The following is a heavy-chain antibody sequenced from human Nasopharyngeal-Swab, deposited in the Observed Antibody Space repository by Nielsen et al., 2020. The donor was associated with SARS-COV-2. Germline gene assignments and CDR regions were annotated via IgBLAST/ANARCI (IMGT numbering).Heavy chain of an antibody. CDR1: GYTFTNYA. D-gene: IGHD2-15*01. CDR3: ARAALYCSGSNCSSNYYYMDV. CDR2: INAGNGDT. J-gene: IGHJ6*03. Sequence: ASVKVSCKASGYTFTNYAMHWMRQAPGQRLEWMGWINAGNGDTNYSQKFQDRVTITRATSASTAYMELTSLRSEDTAVYYCARAALYCSGSNCSSNYYYMDVWGKGTTVTVSS. V-gene: IGHV1-3*01.